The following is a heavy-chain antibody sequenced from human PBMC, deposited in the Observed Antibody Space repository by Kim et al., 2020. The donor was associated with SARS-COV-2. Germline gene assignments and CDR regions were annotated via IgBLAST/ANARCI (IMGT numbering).Heavy chain of an antibody. D-gene: IGHD2-15*01. CDR3: ARKDCSGGSCAFDP. V-gene: IGHV3-74*01. Sequence: ADSVKGRFTISRDNAKNTLDLQMNSLRAEDTAVYYCARKDCSGGSCAFDPWGQGTLVTVSS. J-gene: IGHJ5*02.